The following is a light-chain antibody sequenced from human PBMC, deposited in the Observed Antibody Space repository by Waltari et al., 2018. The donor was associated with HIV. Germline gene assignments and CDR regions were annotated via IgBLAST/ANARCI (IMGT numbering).Light chain of an antibody. CDR3: ASFTGDNTVM. Sequence: AVTQPASVSGLPGQSTTISCTGGDSDFGLYHFVSWYQQHSGKPPKVILYDVDSRAAGVSARFSGSMSGNTASLTISGLRAEDEAHYYCASFTGDNTVMFGGGTEVTVL. CDR2: DVD. V-gene: IGLV2-14*03. J-gene: IGLJ3*02. CDR1: DSDFGLYHF.